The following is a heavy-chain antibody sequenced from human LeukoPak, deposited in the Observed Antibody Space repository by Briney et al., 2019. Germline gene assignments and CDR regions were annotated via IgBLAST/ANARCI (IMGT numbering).Heavy chain of an antibody. V-gene: IGHV1-46*03. CDR2: INPSGGST. CDR3: AREGLERRYYYYYMDV. J-gene: IGHJ6*03. Sequence: ASVKVSCKASGYTFTSYCMHWVRQAPGQGLEWMGIINPSGGSTSYAQKFQGRVTMTRDTSTSTVYMELRSLRSEDTAVYYCAREGLERRYYYYYMDVWGKGTTVTVSS. CDR1: GYTFTSYC. D-gene: IGHD1-1*01.